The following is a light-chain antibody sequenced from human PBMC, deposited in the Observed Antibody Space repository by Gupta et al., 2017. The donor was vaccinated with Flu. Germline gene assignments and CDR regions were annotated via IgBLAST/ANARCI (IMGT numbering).Light chain of an antibody. V-gene: IGKV1-12*01. CDR3: QQANSFPYS. CDR2: AAS. Sequence: IXMTXXPXXVXAXVGDRVTITCRASQGISSWLAWYQKKPGKAPKLLIYAASSLQSGVPSRFSGSGSGTDFTLTIRSLQPEDFATYYCQQANSFPYSFGQGTKLEIK. J-gene: IGKJ2*03. CDR1: QGISSW.